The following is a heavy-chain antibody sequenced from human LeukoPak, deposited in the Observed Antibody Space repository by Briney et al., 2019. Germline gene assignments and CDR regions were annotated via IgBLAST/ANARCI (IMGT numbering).Heavy chain of an antibody. CDR3: ARRGKVATHYYYYYGMDV. CDR1: GFTFSSYW. J-gene: IGHJ6*02. Sequence: GGSLRLSCAASGFTFSSYWMSWVRQAPGKGLEWVANIKQDGSEKYYVDSVKGRFTISRDNAKNSLYLQMNSLRAEDTAVYYCARRGKVATHYYYYYGMDVWGQGTTVTVPS. V-gene: IGHV3-7*01. D-gene: IGHD5-12*01. CDR2: IKQDGSEK.